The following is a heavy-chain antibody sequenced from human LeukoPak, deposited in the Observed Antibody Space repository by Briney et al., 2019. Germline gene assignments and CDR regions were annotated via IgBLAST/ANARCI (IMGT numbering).Heavy chain of an antibody. CDR1: GFTFSSYS. D-gene: IGHD3-22*01. CDR3: AKKGMMTYYYDSSEANWFDP. CDR2: ISGSGGST. Sequence: GGSLRLSCAASGFTFSSYSMNWVRQAPGKGLEWVSAISGSGGSTYYADSVKGRFTISRDNSKNTLYLQMNSLRAEDTAVYYCAKKGMMTYYYDSSEANWFDPWGQGTLVTVSS. V-gene: IGHV3-23*01. J-gene: IGHJ5*02.